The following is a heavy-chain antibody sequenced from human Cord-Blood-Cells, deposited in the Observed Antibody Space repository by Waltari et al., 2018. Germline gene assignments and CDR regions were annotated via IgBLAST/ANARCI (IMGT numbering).Heavy chain of an antibody. D-gene: IGHD3-9*01. CDR2: IIPILGIA. V-gene: IGHV1-69*04. CDR3: ARGSGILTGSAFDI. Sequence: QVQLVQSGAEVKKPGSSVKVSCKASGGTFSSYAISWVRQAPGQGLEWMGGIIPILGIANDAQEFQGRVTITADESTSTAYMELSSLRSEDTAVYYCARGSGILTGSAFDIWGQGTMVTVSS. J-gene: IGHJ3*02. CDR1: GGTFSSYA.